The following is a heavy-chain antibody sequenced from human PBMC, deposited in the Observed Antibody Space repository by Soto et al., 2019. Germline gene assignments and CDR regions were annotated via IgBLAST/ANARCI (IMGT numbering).Heavy chain of an antibody. Sequence: SETLSLTCAVSGGSISSSNWWSWVRQPPGKRLEWIGEIYHSGSTNYNPSLKSRVTISVDKSKNQFSLKLSSVTAADTAVYYCARRLMVYAILDYWGQGTLVTVSS. J-gene: IGHJ4*02. CDR2: IYHSGST. CDR3: ARRLMVYAILDY. V-gene: IGHV4-4*02. CDR1: GGSISSSNW. D-gene: IGHD2-8*01.